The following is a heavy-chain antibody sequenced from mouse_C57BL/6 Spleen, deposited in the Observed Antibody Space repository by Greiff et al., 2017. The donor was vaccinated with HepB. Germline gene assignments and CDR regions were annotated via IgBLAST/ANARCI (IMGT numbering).Heavy chain of an antibody. D-gene: IGHD2-13*01. CDR3: ARDYYYAMGY. J-gene: IGHJ4*01. Sequence: VQLQQSGAELVRPGTSVKVSCKASGYAFTNYLIEWVKQRPGQGLEWIGVINPGSGGTNYNEKFKGKATLTADKSSSTAYMQLSSLTSEDSAVYFCARDYYYAMGYWGQGTSVTVSS. V-gene: IGHV1-54*01. CDR1: GYAFTNYL. CDR2: INPGSGGT.